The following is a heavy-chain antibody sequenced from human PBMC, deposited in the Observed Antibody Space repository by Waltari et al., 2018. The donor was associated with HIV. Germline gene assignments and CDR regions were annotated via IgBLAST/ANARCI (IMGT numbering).Heavy chain of an antibody. CDR1: GYTFTTNS. CDR3: ARHLRGRNNWFDP. CDR2: INTNTGNP. D-gene: IGHD5-12*01. V-gene: IGHV7-4-1*02. Sequence: QVQLVQSGSELKKPGASVKISCKASGYTFTTNSMNWVRQAPGQGLEWMGWINTNTGNPTDAQGFTGRFVFSLDTSVSTAYLQISSLKAEDTAVYYCARHLRGRNNWFDPWGQGTLVTVSS. J-gene: IGHJ5*02.